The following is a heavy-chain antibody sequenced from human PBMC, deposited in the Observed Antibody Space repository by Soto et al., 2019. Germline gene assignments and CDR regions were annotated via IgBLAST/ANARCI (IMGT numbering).Heavy chain of an antibody. Sequence: PGGSLRPSCPASGFTFSSYTMNWVRQVPGKGLEWVSSISSSSSYIYYADSVKGRFTISRDNAKNSLYLQMNSLRAEDTAVYYCAKDQLRVHGSFDYWGQGTLVTVSS. CDR2: ISSSSSYI. CDR3: AKDQLRVHGSFDY. V-gene: IGHV3-21*01. J-gene: IGHJ4*02. CDR1: GFTFSSYT. D-gene: IGHD2-2*01.